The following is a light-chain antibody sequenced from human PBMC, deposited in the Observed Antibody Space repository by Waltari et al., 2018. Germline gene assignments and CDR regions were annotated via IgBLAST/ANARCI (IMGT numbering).Light chain of an antibody. J-gene: IGLJ2*01. CDR2: SDN. V-gene: IGLV3-21*01. CDR1: ILGSKR. CDR3: QVWDSSSDHWV. Sequence: SYELTQPRSVSVSPRPTARIPWAGDILGSKRAQWYQQKPPQAPVLVIYSDNERPSGIPERFSGSNSGNTATLTISGVEAGDEADYYCQVWDSSSDHWVFGGGTRLTVL.